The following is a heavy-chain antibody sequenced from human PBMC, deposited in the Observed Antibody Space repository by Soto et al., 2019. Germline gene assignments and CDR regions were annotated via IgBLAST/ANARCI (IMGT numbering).Heavy chain of an antibody. V-gene: IGHV3-53*01. CDR3: ARGSSGYISSWYYFDY. CDR2: SGIGGST. D-gene: IGHD6-13*01. CDR1: GLTVSSNY. Sequence: EVQLVESGGGLIQPGGSLRLSCAASGLTVSSNYMNWVRQAPGKGLEWVATISGIGGSTYLADSVKGRLSISRDNSKNTVSLLMNSLRAEDTAVYFCARGSSGYISSWYYFDYWGRGTLVTVSS. J-gene: IGHJ4*02.